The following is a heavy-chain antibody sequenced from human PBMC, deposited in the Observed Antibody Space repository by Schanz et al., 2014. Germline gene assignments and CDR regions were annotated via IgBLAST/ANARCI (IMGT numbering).Heavy chain of an antibody. CDR2: LWHDGSKK. CDR1: GFIFSSYS. CDR3: ARDFHGYGPHLDY. D-gene: IGHD5-12*01. J-gene: IGHJ4*02. V-gene: IGHV3-30*04. Sequence: QERLVESGGGVVQPGRSLRLSCAASGFIFSSYSMHWVRQAPGKGLEWVAILWHDGSKKYYADSVKGRFTVSRDNSKNTLYLQLNSLRAEDTAVYYCARDFHGYGPHLDYWGQGSLITVSS.